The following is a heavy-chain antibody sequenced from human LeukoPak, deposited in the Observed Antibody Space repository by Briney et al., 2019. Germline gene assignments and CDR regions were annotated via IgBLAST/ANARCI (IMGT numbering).Heavy chain of an antibody. D-gene: IGHD2-2*01. V-gene: IGHV3-23*01. Sequence: PGGSLRLSCAASGFTFSSYAMSWVRQAPGKGLEWVSAISGSGGSTYYADSVKGRFTISRDNSKNTLYLQMNSLRAEDTAVYYCARPPPPDIVVVPAATPPRDYYYYYYMDVWGKGTTVTVSS. J-gene: IGHJ6*03. CDR3: ARPPPPDIVVVPAATPPRDYYYYYYMDV. CDR2: ISGSGGST. CDR1: GFTFSSYA.